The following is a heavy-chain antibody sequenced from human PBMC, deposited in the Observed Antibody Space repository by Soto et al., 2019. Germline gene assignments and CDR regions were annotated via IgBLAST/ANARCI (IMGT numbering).Heavy chain of an antibody. Sequence: ASVKVSCKASGYTFTSYGISWVRQAPGQGLEWKGWISAYNGNTNYAQKLQGRVTMTTDTSTSTAYMELRSLRSDDTAVYYCAREKYYGDHDFYCFDYWGQGTLVTVSS. CDR1: GYTFTSYG. CDR3: AREKYYGDHDFYCFDY. CDR2: ISAYNGNT. D-gene: IGHD4-17*01. V-gene: IGHV1-18*01. J-gene: IGHJ4*02.